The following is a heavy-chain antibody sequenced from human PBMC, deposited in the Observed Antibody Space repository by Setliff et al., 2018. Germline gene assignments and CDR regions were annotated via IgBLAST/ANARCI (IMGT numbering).Heavy chain of an antibody. CDR3: ARAGSAPAGRKGILEY. D-gene: IGHD6-13*01. V-gene: IGHV1-18*01. J-gene: IGHJ4*02. CDR1: GYRFTTYG. CDR2: ISPYNGNT. Sequence: ASVKVSCKASGYRFTTYGINWVRQAPGQGLEWMGWISPYNGNTKYAQKFQGRVTMTADTSTSTAYMELRSLRFDDTAVYYCARAGSAPAGRKGILEYWGQGGLVTVSS.